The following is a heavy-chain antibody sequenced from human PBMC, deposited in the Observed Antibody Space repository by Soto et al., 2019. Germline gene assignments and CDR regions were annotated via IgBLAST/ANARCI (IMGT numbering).Heavy chain of an antibody. CDR1: EFTVSSYY. J-gene: IGHJ4*02. V-gene: IGHV3-66*01. Sequence: LSLSYAASEFTVSSYYRWLVHQAPEKRLEWVSVIYSGGSTYYADSVKGRFTISRDNSKNTLYLQMNSLRAEDTAVYYCARDLRIAAAGSSTSYFDYWGQGTLVTVSS. CDR3: ARDLRIAAAGSSTSYFDY. D-gene: IGHD6-13*01. CDR2: IYSGGST.